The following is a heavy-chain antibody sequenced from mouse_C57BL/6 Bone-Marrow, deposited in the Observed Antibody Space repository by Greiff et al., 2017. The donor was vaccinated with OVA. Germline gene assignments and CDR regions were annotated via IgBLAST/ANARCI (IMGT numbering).Heavy chain of an antibody. Sequence: QVQLKESGPGLVQPSQSLSITCTVSGFSLTSYGVHWVRQSPGKGLEWLGVIWRGGSTDYNAAFMSRLSITKDNSKSQVFFKMNSLQADDTAIYYCASKKRGPGYGSSYGYFDVWGTGTTVTVSS. J-gene: IGHJ1*03. D-gene: IGHD1-1*01. CDR2: IWRGGST. CDR1: GFSLTSYG. V-gene: IGHV2-5*01. CDR3: ASKKRGPGYGSSYGYFDV.